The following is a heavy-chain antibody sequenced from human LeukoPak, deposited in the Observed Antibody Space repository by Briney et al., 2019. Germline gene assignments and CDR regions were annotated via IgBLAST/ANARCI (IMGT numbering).Heavy chain of an antibody. Sequence: SEPLSLTCTVSGGSISSGSYYWSWIRQPAGKGLEWIGRIYTSGSTNYNPSLKSRVTISVDTSKNQFSLKLSSVTAADTAVYYCARAMVRGVKGYYYYYMDVWGKGTTVTVSS. CDR1: GGSISSGSYY. CDR3: ARAMVRGVKGYYYYYMDV. V-gene: IGHV4-61*02. J-gene: IGHJ6*03. D-gene: IGHD3-10*01. CDR2: IYTSGST.